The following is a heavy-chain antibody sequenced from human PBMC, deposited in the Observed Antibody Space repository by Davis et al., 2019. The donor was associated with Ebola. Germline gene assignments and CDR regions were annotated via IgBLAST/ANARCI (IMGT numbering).Heavy chain of an antibody. CDR1: GYTFTSYD. Sequence: AASVKVSCKASGYTFTSYDINWVRQATGQGLEWMGWMNPNSGNTGYAQKFQGRITMTRNISITTAYMELNSLRSEDTAVYYCARDRSWMGTYYGMDVWGQGTTVTVSS. CDR3: ARDRSWMGTYYGMDV. J-gene: IGHJ6*02. D-gene: IGHD1-26*01. CDR2: MNPNSGNT. V-gene: IGHV1-8*01.